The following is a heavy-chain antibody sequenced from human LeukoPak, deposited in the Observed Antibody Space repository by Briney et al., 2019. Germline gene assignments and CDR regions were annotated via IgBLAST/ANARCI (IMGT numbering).Heavy chain of an antibody. D-gene: IGHD1-1*01. V-gene: IGHV3-48*03. J-gene: IGHJ6*04. CDR1: GFTFSSYE. CDR2: ISSSGSTI. CDR3: AREGARGQLHV. Sequence: GGSLRLSCAASGFTFSSYEMNWVRQAPGKGLEWVLYISSSGSTIYYADSVKGRFTISRDNSKNTLYLQMNSLRAEDTAVYYCAREGARGQLHVWGKGTTVTISS.